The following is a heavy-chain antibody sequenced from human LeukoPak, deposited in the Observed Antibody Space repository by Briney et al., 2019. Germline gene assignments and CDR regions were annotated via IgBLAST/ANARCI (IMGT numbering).Heavy chain of an antibody. D-gene: IGHD6-19*01. J-gene: IGHJ4*02. V-gene: IGHV3-30-3*01. CDR2: ISYDGSNK. CDR3: ARARSGWSPFGDH. CDR1: GFTFSSYA. Sequence: GGSLRLSCAASGFTFSSYAMHWVRQAPGKGLEWVAVISYDGSNKYYADSVKGRFTISRDNSKNTLYLQMNSLRAEDTAVYYCARARSGWSPFGDHWGQGTLVTVSS.